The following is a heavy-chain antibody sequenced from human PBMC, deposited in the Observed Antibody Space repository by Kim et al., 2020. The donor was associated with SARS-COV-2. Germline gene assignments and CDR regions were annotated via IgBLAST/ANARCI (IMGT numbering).Heavy chain of an antibody. CDR3: AVLVGYCSSTSCLGGYG. J-gene: IGHJ6*01. V-gene: IGHV3-43*01. CDR2: ISWDGGST. CDR1: GFTFDDYT. Sequence: GGSLRLSCAASGFTFDDYTMHWVRQAPGKGLEWVSLISWDGGSTYYADSVKGRFTISRDNSKNSLYLQMNSLRSEDTALYYCAVLVGYCSSTSCLGGYG. D-gene: IGHD2-2*01.